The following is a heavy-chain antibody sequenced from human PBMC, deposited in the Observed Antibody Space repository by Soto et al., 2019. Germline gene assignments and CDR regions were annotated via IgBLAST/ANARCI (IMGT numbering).Heavy chain of an antibody. CDR3: ARNYGSSFYFRMDV. V-gene: IGHV4-30-4*01. CDR2: ISYSGTT. CDR1: GDSISSGDYF. J-gene: IGHJ6*04. Sequence: QVQLQESGPGLVKPSQTLSLSCAVSGDSISSGDYFWSWIRQPPGRGLEWLGYISYSGTTYYNPSLKSRLTMSTDKSKNQFYLKLSSVTYAYTAVDYSARNYGSSFYFRMDVWGNGTTVTVSS. D-gene: IGHD4-17*01.